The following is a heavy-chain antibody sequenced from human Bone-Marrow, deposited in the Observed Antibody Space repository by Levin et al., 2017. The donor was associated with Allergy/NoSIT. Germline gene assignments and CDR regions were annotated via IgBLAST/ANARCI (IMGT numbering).Heavy chain of an antibody. CDR3: AKGGIITVRGDNFYYYMDV. Sequence: GGSLRLSCEASGFRFSDYAMQWVRQAPGKGLEWVAIVWYDESQKYYGDSVKGRFTISRDNAKNTLYLEMNSLRAEDTAVYYCAKGGIITVRGDNFYYYMDVWGRGTTVTVSS. V-gene: IGHV3-33*06. D-gene: IGHD3-10*01. CDR2: VWYDESQK. J-gene: IGHJ6*03. CDR1: GFRFSDYA.